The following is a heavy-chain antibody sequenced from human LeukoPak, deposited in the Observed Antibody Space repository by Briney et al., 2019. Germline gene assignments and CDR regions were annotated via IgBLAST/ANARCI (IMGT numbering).Heavy chain of an antibody. CDR2: MNPGTGDT. Sequence: GASVKASCKASGGTFTYNDVNRVRQATGPGLEWMGWMNPGTGDTGYAPRFQGRLAMTADTSIKTAYMELSGLTSDDTAVYYCARGRAAADWGQGTLVTVSS. D-gene: IGHD2-15*01. J-gene: IGHJ4*02. CDR1: GGTFTYND. CDR3: ARGRAAAD. V-gene: IGHV1-8*01.